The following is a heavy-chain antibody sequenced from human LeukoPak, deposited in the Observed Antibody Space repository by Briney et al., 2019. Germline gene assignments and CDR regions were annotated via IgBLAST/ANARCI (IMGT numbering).Heavy chain of an antibody. CDR3: ARDAQFARDNRFDP. V-gene: IGHV4-30-2*01. J-gene: IGHJ5*02. CDR1: GGSISSGGYY. Sequence: SETLSLTCTVSGGSISSGGYYWSWIRQPPGKGLEWIGYIYHSGSTYYNPSLKSRVTISVDRSKNQFSLKLSSVTAADTAVYYCARDAQFARDNRFDPWGQGTLVTVSS. D-gene: IGHD2-21*01. CDR2: IYHSGST.